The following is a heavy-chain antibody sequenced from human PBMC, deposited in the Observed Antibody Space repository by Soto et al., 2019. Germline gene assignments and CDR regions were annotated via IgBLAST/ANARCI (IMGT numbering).Heavy chain of an antibody. D-gene: IGHD2-2*01. CDR2: ITGSGSDT. J-gene: IGHJ4*02. CDR3: ARGVLPAVSYFEY. V-gene: IGHV3-23*01. CDR1: GFTFSSYT. Sequence: PGGSLRLSFAASGFTFSSYTMTWVRQAPGKGLEWVSSITGSGSDTYYADSVKGRFTISRDNSKYTLYVQMNSLRAEDTAVYYCARGVLPAVSYFEYWGQGTPVTVSS.